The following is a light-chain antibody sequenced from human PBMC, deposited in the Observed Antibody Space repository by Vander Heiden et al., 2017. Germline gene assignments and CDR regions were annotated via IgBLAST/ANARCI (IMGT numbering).Light chain of an antibody. CDR3: SSYTTNKIPV. Sequence: QSALTQPASGSGSPGQLITISFTGTRSDIGDYHYVSWYQQHPGKAPKLIIYDVSDRPSGVSHRFSGSKSGNTASLTISGLQTEDEADYYCSSYTTNKIPVLGGGTKLTVL. CDR2: DVS. V-gene: IGLV2-14*03. CDR1: RSDIGDYHY. J-gene: IGLJ2*01.